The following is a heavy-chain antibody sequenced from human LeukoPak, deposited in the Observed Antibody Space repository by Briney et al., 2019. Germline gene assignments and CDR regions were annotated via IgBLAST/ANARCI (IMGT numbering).Heavy chain of an antibody. V-gene: IGHV3-23*01. D-gene: IGHD3-3*01. Sequence: GGSLRLSCAASGFTVTEYAMTWIRQSPGKGLEWVSSMSDIGPNTYYADSVKGRLTISRDTSKNTLLLQMNSLRADDTALYFCARRLSLRFDAFAVWGPGTVVTVSS. CDR1: GFTVTEYA. J-gene: IGHJ3*01. CDR3: ARRLSLRFDAFAV. CDR2: MSDIGPNT.